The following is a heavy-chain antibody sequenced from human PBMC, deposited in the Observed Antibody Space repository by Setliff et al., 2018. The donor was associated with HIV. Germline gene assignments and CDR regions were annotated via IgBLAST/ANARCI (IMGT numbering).Heavy chain of an antibody. CDR1: GGSISTSY. D-gene: IGHD2-15*01. CDR3: AREHCSGGSCNCFGI. CDR2: IYISGTT. Sequence: SETLSLTCTVSGGSISTSYWNWIRQPPGKGLEWIAYIYISGTTNYNPSLKSRVTISLDTSRNQFSLMLGSVTDADTAMYYCAREHCSGGSCNCFGIWGQGTMVTVSS. V-gene: IGHV4-4*09. J-gene: IGHJ3*02.